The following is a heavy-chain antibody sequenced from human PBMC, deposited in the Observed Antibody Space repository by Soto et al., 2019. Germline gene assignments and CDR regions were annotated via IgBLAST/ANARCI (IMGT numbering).Heavy chain of an antibody. CDR2: INHSGST. CDR3: ARANYFESSGPFDY. D-gene: IGHD3-22*01. V-gene: IGHV4-34*09. Sequence: SETLSLTCAVYGWSFSGYYWNWIRQPPGRGLEWIGEINHSGSTNYNPSLESRVTLSVDTSRNQFSLKVSSVTAADTAMYYCARANYFESSGPFDYWGPGTLITVSS. J-gene: IGHJ4*02. CDR1: GWSFSGYY.